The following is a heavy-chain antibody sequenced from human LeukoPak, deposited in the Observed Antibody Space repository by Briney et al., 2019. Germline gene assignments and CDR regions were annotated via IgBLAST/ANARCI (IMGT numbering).Heavy chain of an antibody. CDR1: GDSVASGGYY. V-gene: IGHV4-61*08. CDR3: ARGGRGRNWFDP. J-gene: IGHJ5*02. CDR2: IYYSVST. D-gene: IGHD3-10*01. Sequence: SETLSLTCTVSGDSVASGGYYWNWIRQPPGKGLEWIGYIYYSVSTNYNLSLKSRVTISEDTSENQFSLKLTSVTAADTAVYYCARGGRGRNWFDPWGQGTLVTVSS.